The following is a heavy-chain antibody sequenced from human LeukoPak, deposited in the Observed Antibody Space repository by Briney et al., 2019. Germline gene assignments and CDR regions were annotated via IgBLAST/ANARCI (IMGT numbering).Heavy chain of an antibody. V-gene: IGHV3-21*01. Sequence: GGSLRLSCAASGFTFSSYSMNWVRQAPGKGLEWVSSISSSGSYIYYADSVKGRFTISRDNAKNSLYLQMNSLRAEDTAVSYCARDLYGDYVHADYFQHWGQGTLVTVSS. CDR1: GFTFSSYS. CDR3: ARDLYGDYVHADYFQH. D-gene: IGHD4-17*01. J-gene: IGHJ1*01. CDR2: ISSSGSYI.